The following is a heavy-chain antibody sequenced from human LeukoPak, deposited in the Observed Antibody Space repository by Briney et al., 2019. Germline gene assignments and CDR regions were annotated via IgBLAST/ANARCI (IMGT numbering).Heavy chain of an antibody. D-gene: IGHD2-15*01. CDR3: ARGGVYIVVVVAVVSNRRSNWFDP. CDR2: INHSGST. V-gene: IGHV4-39*07. CDR1: GGSIISGNYY. J-gene: IGHJ5*02. Sequence: PSETLSLTCTVSGGSIISGNYYWSWIRQPPGKVLEWIGEINHSGSTNYNPSLKSRVTISVDTSKNQFSLKLSSVTAADTAVYYCARGGVYIVVVVAVVSNRRSNWFDPWGQGTLVTVSS.